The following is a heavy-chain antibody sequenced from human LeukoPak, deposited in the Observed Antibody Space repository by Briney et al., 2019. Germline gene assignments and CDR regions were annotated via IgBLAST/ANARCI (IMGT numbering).Heavy chain of an antibody. CDR2: INPDGSGK. D-gene: IGHD3-16*01. CDR3: ASWGAGGNS. J-gene: IGHJ4*02. V-gene: IGHV3-7*01. Sequence: GGSLRLSCEASGFTLSTYWMNWVRQAPGKGLDWVANINPDGSGKRYVDSVKGRFTIARDNAVNSLSLQMNSLRAEDTAVYYCASWGAGGNSWGQGTLVTVSS. CDR1: GFTLSTYW.